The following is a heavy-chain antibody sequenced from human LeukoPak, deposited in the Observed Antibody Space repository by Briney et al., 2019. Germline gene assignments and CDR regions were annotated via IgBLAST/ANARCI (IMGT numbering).Heavy chain of an antibody. Sequence: SETLSLTCTVSGGSISSGDYYWSWIRQPPGKGLEWIGYIYYSGSTYYDPSLKSRVTISVDTSKNQFSLKLSSVTAADTAVYYCARRSSSQPPNYWGQGTLVTVSS. CDR3: ARRSSSQPPNY. V-gene: IGHV4-30-4*01. D-gene: IGHD6-13*01. J-gene: IGHJ4*02. CDR1: GGSISSGDYY. CDR2: IYYSGST.